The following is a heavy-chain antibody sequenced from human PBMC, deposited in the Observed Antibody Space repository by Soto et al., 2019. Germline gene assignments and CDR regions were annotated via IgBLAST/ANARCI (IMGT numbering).Heavy chain of an antibody. J-gene: IGHJ4*02. D-gene: IGHD2-15*01. V-gene: IGHV1-24*01. CDR2: FDPEDGET. CDR3: ATDVMYCSGGSCYYHRDY. Sequence: QVQLVQSGAEVKKPGASVKVSCKVSGYTLTELSMHWVRQAPGKGLEWMGGFDPEDGETIYAQKFQGRVTMTEDTATDTAYMELSSLRSEDTAVYYCATDVMYCSGGSCYYHRDYWGQGTLVTVSS. CDR1: GYTLTELS.